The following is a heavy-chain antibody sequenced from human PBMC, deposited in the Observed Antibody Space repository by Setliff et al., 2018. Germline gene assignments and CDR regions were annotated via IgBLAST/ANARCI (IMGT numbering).Heavy chain of an antibody. CDR3: ARDSSGWSGFSRLVGVYYDYMDV. V-gene: IGHV7-4-1*02. CDR1: GYTFATYG. Sequence: GASVKVSCKASGYTFATYGISWVRQAPGQGLEWMGWINPNTGNPTYAQGFTGRFVFSLDTSVSTAYLQISSLKSEDTAVYYCARDSSGWSGFSRLVGVYYDYMDVWGKGTTVTVSS. D-gene: IGHD6-19*01. CDR2: INPNTGNP. J-gene: IGHJ6*03.